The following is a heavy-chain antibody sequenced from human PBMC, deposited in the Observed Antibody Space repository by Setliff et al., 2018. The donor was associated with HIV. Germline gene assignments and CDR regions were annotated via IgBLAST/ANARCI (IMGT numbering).Heavy chain of an antibody. CDR3: ARALANSHYYDSSGYSG. CDR1: GYTFTSYG. J-gene: IGHJ4*02. V-gene: IGHV1-18*01. CDR2: ISAYNGNT. Sequence: GASVKVSCKASGYTFTSYGISWVRQAPGQGLEWMGWISAYNGNTNYAQKLQGRVTMTRDTSISTAYMELSSLRSEDTAVYYCARALANSHYYDSSGYSGWGQGTLVTVSS. D-gene: IGHD3-22*01.